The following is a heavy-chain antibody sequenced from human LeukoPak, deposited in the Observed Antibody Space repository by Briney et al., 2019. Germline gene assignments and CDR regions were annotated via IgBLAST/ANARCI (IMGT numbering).Heavy chain of an antibody. CDR3: ARSLGGYDFWSGYFDY. CDR1: GYTFTSYY. J-gene: IGHJ4*02. CDR2: INPSGGST. D-gene: IGHD3-3*01. V-gene: IGHV1-46*01. Sequence: ASVKVSCKASGYTFTSYYMHWARQAPGQGLEWMGIINPSGGSTSYAQKFQGRVTMTRDTSTSTVYMELSSLRSEDTAVYYCARSLGGYDFWSGYFDYWGQGTLVTVSS.